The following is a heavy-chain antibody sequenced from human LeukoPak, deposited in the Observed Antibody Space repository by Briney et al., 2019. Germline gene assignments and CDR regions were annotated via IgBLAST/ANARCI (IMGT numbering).Heavy chain of an antibody. CDR2: INQDGSEK. J-gene: IGHJ4*02. CDR1: GFTFSSYW. Sequence: GGSLRLSCAGSGFTFSSYWMTWVRQAPGKGLEWVANINQDGSEKYCVESVKGRFSISRDNTKNSVYLQMNSLRAEDTAVYFCASAIAAADAYWGQGTLVTVSS. D-gene: IGHD6-13*01. V-gene: IGHV3-7*01. CDR3: ASAIAAADAY.